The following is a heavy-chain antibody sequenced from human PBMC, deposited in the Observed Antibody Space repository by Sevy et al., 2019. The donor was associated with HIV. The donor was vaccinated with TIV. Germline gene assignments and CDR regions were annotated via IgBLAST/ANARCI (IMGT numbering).Heavy chain of an antibody. D-gene: IGHD6-19*01. Sequence: GGSLRLSCAASGFTFSSYGMYWVRQAPGMGLEWVAVIWYDGSNKYYADSVKGRFTISRDNSKNTLYLQMNSLRAEDTAVYYCARDSSPSGWLVRNWFDPWGQGTLVTVSS. CDR1: GFTFSSYG. V-gene: IGHV3-33*01. J-gene: IGHJ5*02. CDR3: ARDSSPSGWLVRNWFDP. CDR2: IWYDGSNK.